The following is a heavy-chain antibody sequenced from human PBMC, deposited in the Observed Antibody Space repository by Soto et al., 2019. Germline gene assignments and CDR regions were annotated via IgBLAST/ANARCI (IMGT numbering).Heavy chain of an antibody. CDR3: AADRDSSSWPYYMDV. D-gene: IGHD6-13*01. CDR2: IVVGSGNT. V-gene: IGHV1-58*02. J-gene: IGHJ6*03. Sequence: ASVKVSCKASGFTFTSSAMQWVRQARGQRLEWIGWIVVGSGNTNYAQKFQERVTITRDMSTSTAYMELSSLRSEDTAVYYCAADRDSSSWPYYMDVWGKGTTVTVSS. CDR1: GFTFTSSA.